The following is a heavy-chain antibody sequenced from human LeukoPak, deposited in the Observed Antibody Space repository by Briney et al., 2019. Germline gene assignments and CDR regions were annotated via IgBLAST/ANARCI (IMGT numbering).Heavy chain of an antibody. D-gene: IGHD6-19*01. CDR1: GFTLSGSA. CDR2: IRSKANSYAT. V-gene: IGHV3-73*01. Sequence: GGSLKLSCAASGFTLSGSAMHWVRQASGKGLEWVGRIRSKANSYATAYAASVKGRFTISRDDSKNTAYLQMNSLKTEDTAVYYCTRPSGWYAIYDYWGQGTLVTVSS. J-gene: IGHJ4*02. CDR3: TRPSGWYAIYDY.